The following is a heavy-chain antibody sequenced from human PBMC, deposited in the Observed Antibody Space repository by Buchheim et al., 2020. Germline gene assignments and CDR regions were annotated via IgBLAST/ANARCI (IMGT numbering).Heavy chain of an antibody. D-gene: IGHD6-19*01. CDR1: GFTFSSYA. CDR3: AKDLYSSGWYDYYYGMDV. Sequence: EVQLLESGGGLVQPGGSLRLSCAASGFTFSSYAMSWVRQAPGKGLEWVSAISGSGGSTYYADSVKGRFTISRDNSKNTLYLQMNSLRAEDTAVYYCAKDLYSSGWYDYYYGMDVWGQGTT. CDR2: ISGSGGST. J-gene: IGHJ6*02. V-gene: IGHV3-23*01.